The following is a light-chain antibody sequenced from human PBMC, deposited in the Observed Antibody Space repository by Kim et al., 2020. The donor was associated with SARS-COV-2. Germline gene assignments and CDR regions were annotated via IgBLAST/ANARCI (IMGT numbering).Light chain of an antibody. CDR3: NSRDSNDYVV. CDR2: GKD. CDR1: SLRSYY. Sequence: SSELTQDPAVSVALGQTVRITCQGESLRSYYATWYQQKPGQAPKVVIYGKDNRPSGVPDRFSGSTSGNTAYLTITGTQAGDEADYYCNSRDSNDYVVFGG. V-gene: IGLV3-19*01. J-gene: IGLJ2*01.